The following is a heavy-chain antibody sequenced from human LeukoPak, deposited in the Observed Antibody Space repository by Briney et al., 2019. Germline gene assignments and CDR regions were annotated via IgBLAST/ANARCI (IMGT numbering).Heavy chain of an antibody. CDR2: ISAYNGNT. V-gene: IGHV1-18*01. CDR1: GYSFTTYS. D-gene: IGHD2-15*01. J-gene: IGHJ4*02. CDR3: ARGCLRSGGSCYAGY. Sequence: ASVKVSCKASGYSFTTYSISWVRQAPGQGLEWMGWISAYNGNTNYAQKLQGRVTMTTDTSTSTAYMELRSLRSDDTAVYYCARGCLRSGGSCYAGYWGQGTLVTVSS.